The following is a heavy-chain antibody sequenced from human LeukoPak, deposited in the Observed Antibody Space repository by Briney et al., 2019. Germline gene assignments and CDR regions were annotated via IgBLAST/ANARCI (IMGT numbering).Heavy chain of an antibody. V-gene: IGHV4-59*01. CDR3: ASGRVVGAPYYFDY. J-gene: IGHJ4*02. CDR2: IYYSGST. D-gene: IGHD1-26*01. Sequence: SETLSLTCTVSGGSISSYYWSWIRQPPGKGLEWIGYIYYSGSTNYNPSLKSRVTISVDTSKNQFSLKLSSVTAADTAVYYCASGRVVGAPYYFDYWGQGTLVAVSS. CDR1: GGSISSYY.